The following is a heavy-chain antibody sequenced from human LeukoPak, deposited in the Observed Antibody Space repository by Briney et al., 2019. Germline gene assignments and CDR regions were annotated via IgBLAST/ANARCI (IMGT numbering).Heavy chain of an antibody. J-gene: IGHJ4*02. CDR1: GGTFSSYA. CDR3: ARDPGGYCNSTSCPLYY. CDR2: IIPIFGTA. D-gene: IGHD2-2*01. Sequence: SVKVSCKASGGTFSSYAISWVRQAPGQGLEWMGGIIPIFGTANYAQKFQGRVTITADESTSTAYMELSSLRSEDTAVYYCARDPGGYCNSTSCPLYYWGQGTLVTVSS. V-gene: IGHV1-69*13.